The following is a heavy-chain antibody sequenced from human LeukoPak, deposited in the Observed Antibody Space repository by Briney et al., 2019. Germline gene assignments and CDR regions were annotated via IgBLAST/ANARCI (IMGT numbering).Heavy chain of an antibody. Sequence: PSEALSLTCTVSGGSISSYYWSWIRQPAGKGLEWIGRIYTSGSTNYNPSLKSRVTMSVDTSKNQFSLKLSSVTAADTAVYYCAAGYSSSYDASDIWGQWTMVTVSS. CDR1: GGSISSYY. CDR2: IYTSGST. CDR3: AAGYSSSYDASDI. V-gene: IGHV4-4*07. J-gene: IGHJ3*02. D-gene: IGHD6-13*01.